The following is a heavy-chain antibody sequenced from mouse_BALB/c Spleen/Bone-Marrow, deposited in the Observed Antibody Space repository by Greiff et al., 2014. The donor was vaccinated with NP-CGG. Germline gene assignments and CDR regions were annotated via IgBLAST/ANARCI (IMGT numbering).Heavy chain of an antibody. CDR1: GFPLTNYG. Sequence: VKLMESGPGLVAPSQSLSITCTVSGFPLTNYGVHWVRQPPGKGLEWLGVIWAGGSTNYNSALMSRLSITKDNSKSQVLLKMNSLQTDDTAMYYCARDRYYDYYFDYWGQGTTLTVSS. CDR2: IWAGGST. CDR3: ARDRYYDYYFDY. V-gene: IGHV2-9*02. J-gene: IGHJ2*01. D-gene: IGHD2-4*01.